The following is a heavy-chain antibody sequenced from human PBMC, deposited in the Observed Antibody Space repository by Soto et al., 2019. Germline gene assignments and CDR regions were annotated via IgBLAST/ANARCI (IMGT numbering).Heavy chain of an antibody. V-gene: IGHV1-18*04. CDR2: INTYNSDT. D-gene: IGHD2-15*01. CDR1: GYAFTSYG. CDR3: VRDERDSCRGGNCFDFDY. J-gene: IGHJ4*02. Sequence: QVQLVQSGAEVKRPGASVKVSCKASGYAFTSYGMSWVRQAPGQGLEWMGWINTYNSDTNFAPRLQGRITMTTDTSTSTAYMELRSLTSDDTAVYYCVRDERDSCRGGNCFDFDYWGQGTVVSVSS.